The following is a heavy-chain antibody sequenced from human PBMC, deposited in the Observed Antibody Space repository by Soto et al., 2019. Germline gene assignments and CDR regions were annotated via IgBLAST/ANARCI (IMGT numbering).Heavy chain of an antibody. V-gene: IGHV3-30*18. CDR2: ISYDGSNK. CDR1: GFTFSSYG. J-gene: IGHJ4*02. CDR3: AKDLGYSYGSFDY. Sequence: GGSLRLSCAASGFTFSSYGMHWVRQAPGKGLEWVAVISYDGSNKYYADSVKGRFTISRDNAKNTLSLQMNSLRAEDTAVYYCAKDLGYSYGSFDYWGQGTLVTVSS. D-gene: IGHD5-18*01.